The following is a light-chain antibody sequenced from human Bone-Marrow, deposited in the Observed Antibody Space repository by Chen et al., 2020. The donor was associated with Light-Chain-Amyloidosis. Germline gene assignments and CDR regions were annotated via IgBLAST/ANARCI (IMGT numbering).Light chain of an antibody. Sequence: SYVLTQPSSVSVAPGQTATIACGGNNIGSTSLHWYQQTPGQAPLRVVYDDSDRPSGIPERLSGSNCGNTATLTISRVEAGDEADYYGQVWDRSSDRPVFGGGTKLTVL. CDR3: QVWDRSSDRPV. V-gene: IGLV3-21*02. CDR2: DDS. CDR1: NIGSTS. J-gene: IGLJ3*02.